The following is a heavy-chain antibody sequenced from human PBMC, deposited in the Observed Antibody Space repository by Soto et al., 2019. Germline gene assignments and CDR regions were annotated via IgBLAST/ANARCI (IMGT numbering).Heavy chain of an antibody. J-gene: IGHJ4*02. V-gene: IGHV4-30-2*01. D-gene: IGHD3-10*01. Sequence: SETLSLTCEVSSGSVSSGGYSWSWIRQPPGKGLEWIGSIFNPGSTVYNPTLKSRVTISVDRSKNQLSLSLRSMTAADTADYFWARGVRMARGNINGVFFDEWGQST. CDR1: SGSVSSGGYS. CDR2: IFNPGST. CDR3: ARGVRMARGNINGVFFDE.